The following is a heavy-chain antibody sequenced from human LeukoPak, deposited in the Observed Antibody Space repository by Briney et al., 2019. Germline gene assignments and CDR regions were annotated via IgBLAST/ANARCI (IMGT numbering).Heavy chain of an antibody. CDR2: IYTSGST. D-gene: IGHD6-13*01. V-gene: IGHV4-4*07. J-gene: IGHJ5*02. CDR1: GGSISSYY. Sequence: PSETLSLTCTVSGGSISSYYWSWIRQPARKGLEWIGRIYTSGSTNYNPSLKSRVTMSVDTSKNQFSLKLSSVTAADTAVYYCARYHKQLDFNWFDPWGQGTLVTVSS. CDR3: ARYHKQLDFNWFDP.